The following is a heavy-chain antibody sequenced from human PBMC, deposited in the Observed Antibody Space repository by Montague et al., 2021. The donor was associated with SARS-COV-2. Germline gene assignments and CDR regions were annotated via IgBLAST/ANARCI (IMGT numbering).Heavy chain of an antibody. D-gene: IGHD3-10*01. CDR3: ARGARQGYGFRLGSFDS. CDR1: GGSFSGYY. CDR2: INRSGST. J-gene: IGHJ4*02. V-gene: IGHV4-34*01. Sequence: SETLSLTCAVYGGSFSGYYWTWIRQSPRKGLEWIGEINRSGSTNYNPSLKSRVTMSVDTSKNQFSLKLSSVTAADTAVYYCARGARQGYGFRLGSFDSWGQGTLVTVSS.